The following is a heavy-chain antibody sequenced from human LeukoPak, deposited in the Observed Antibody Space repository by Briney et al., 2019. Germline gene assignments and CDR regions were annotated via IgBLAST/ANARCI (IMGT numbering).Heavy chain of an antibody. CDR1: GFTFSSYA. D-gene: IGHD6-19*01. V-gene: IGHV3-23*01. Sequence: GGSLRLSCAASGFTFSSYAMSWVRQAPGKGLEWISAISLNGETTWYADSVKGRFIISRDNSKNTLYLQLTSLRAEDTAVYYCAQGFSSGWYPYWGQGSLVSVSS. J-gene: IGHJ4*02. CDR3: AQGFSSGWYPY. CDR2: ISLNGETT.